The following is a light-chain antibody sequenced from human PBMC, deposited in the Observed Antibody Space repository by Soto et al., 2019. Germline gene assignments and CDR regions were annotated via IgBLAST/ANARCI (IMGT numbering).Light chain of an antibody. CDR3: QEYYSTPVT. CDR2: WAS. CDR1: HTILNSSNNKNY. J-gene: IGKJ1*01. Sequence: DIAMSQSQDSLALSLCERATITCKSSHTILNSSNNKNYLTWYQQKPGQPPKLLIYWASSRQSGVPDRFSGSGSGTDFTLTISSLQAEDVTVYYCQEYYSTPVTFCHGGNVDIK. V-gene: IGKV4-1*01.